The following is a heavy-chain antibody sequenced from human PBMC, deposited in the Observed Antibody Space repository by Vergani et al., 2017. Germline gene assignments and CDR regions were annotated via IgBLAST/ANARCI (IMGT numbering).Heavy chain of an antibody. J-gene: IGHJ2*01. D-gene: IGHD6-13*01. V-gene: IGHV3-11*01. CDR2: ISSSGSTI. CDR1: GFTFSDYY. Sequence: QVQLVESGGGLVKPGGSLRLSCAASGFTFSDYYMSWIRQAPGKGLEWVSYISSSGSTIYYADSVKGRFTIFRDNAKNSLYLQMNSLRAEDTAVYYCASDSSSWPHYWYFDLWGRGTLVTVSS. CDR3: ASDSSSWPHYWYFDL.